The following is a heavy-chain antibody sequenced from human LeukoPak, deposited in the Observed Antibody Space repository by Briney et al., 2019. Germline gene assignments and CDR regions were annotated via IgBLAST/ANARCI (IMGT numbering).Heavy chain of an antibody. V-gene: IGHV3-21*01. CDR2: ISSSSSYI. CDR1: GFTFSSYS. J-gene: IGHJ5*02. CDR3: ARDLVEYSSSSVNWFDP. Sequence: SGGSLRLSCAASGFTFSSYSMNWVRQAPGKGLEWVSSISSSSSYIYYADSVKGRFTISRDNAKNSLYLQMNSLRAEDTAVYYCARDLVEYSSSSVNWFDPWGQGTLVTVSS. D-gene: IGHD6-6*01.